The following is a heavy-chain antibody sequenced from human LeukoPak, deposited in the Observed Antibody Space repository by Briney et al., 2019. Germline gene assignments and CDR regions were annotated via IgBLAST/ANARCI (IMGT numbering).Heavy chain of an antibody. CDR3: ARASYYYDSSGYTYYYGMDV. CDR2: TYHSGST. CDR1: GGSISSSNW. Sequence: PSETLSLTCAVSGGSISSSNWWSWVRQPPGKGLEWIGETYHSGSTNYNPSLKSRVTISVDKSKNQFSLKLSSVTAADTAVYYCARASYYYDSSGYTYYYGMDVWGQGTTVTVSS. D-gene: IGHD3-22*01. J-gene: IGHJ6*02. V-gene: IGHV4-4*02.